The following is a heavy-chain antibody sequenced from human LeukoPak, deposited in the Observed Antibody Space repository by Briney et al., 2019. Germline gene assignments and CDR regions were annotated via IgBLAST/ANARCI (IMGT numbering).Heavy chain of an antibody. Sequence: GGSLRLSCAASGFTFSSYTMNWVRRAPGKGLEWVSAIRGGDTYYANSVKGRFTISRDNSRNTLYLQIDSLRAEDTAVYYCARDRSIPYDAFDIWGQGTMVTVSS. J-gene: IGHJ3*02. V-gene: IGHV3-23*01. D-gene: IGHD2-2*02. CDR3: ARDRSIPYDAFDI. CDR2: IRGGDT. CDR1: GFTFSSYT.